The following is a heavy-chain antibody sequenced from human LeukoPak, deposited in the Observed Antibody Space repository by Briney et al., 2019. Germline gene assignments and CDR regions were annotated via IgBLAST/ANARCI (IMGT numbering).Heavy chain of an antibody. Sequence: ASVKVSCKASGYTFTSYGISWVRQAPGQGLEWMGWISAYNGNTNYGQKLQGRVTMTTDTSTSTAYMELRSLRSDDTAVYYCARDRAYYYDSSGYYGEAADYWGQGTLVTVSS. CDR3: ARDRAYYYDSSGYYGEAADY. D-gene: IGHD3-22*01. CDR2: ISAYNGNT. V-gene: IGHV1-18*01. CDR1: GYTFTSYG. J-gene: IGHJ4*02.